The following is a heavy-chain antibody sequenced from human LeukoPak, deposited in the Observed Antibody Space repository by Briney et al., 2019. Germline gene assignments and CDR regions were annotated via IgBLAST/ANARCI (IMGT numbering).Heavy chain of an antibody. CDR3: ARGYCSSTSCYANWFDP. CDR1: GYTFTSYG. D-gene: IGHD2-2*01. CDR2: ISPYNGNT. Sequence: GASVKVSCKASGYTFTSYGISWVRQAPGQGLEWMGWISPYNGNTNYAQKLQGRVTMTTDTSTSTAYMELRSLRSDDTAVYYCARGYCSSTSCYANWFDPWGQGTLVTVSS. V-gene: IGHV1-18*01. J-gene: IGHJ5*02.